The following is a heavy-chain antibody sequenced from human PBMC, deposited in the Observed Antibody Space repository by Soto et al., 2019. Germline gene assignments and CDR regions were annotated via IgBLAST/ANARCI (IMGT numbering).Heavy chain of an antibody. Sequence: EQLVEAGGDVVQPGRSLTLSCAASGFTFSANAMHWVRQAPGKGLEGVAVIAYDGTIKIYRDSVKGRFTISRDDSKSTLYLQITSLRPEDTAVYYCARDKIKGAPDYLDSWGQGTLVTVSS. D-gene: IGHD1-26*01. CDR3: ARDKIKGAPDYLDS. J-gene: IGHJ4*02. CDR2: IAYDGTIK. CDR1: GFTFSANA. V-gene: IGHV3-30-3*01.